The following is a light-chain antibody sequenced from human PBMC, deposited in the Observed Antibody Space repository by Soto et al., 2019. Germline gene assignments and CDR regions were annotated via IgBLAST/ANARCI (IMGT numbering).Light chain of an antibody. CDR1: SSDVGAYNY. CDR2: DVS. Sequence: QSALTQPASVSGSPGQSITVSCTGTSSDVGAYNYVSWYQQHPGKAPKLMISDVSNRPSGGSNRFSGSKSGNTASLTISGLQAEDEADYYCCSYTSSSTYVFGTGTKLTVL. V-gene: IGLV2-14*01. CDR3: CSYTSSSTYV. J-gene: IGLJ1*01.